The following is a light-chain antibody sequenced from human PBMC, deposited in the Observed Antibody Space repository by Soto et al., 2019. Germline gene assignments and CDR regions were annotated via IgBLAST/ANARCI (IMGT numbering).Light chain of an antibody. V-gene: IGKV3D-15*01. Sequence: IVVKPSPAALSVSKQERAPLSCSASQSVGSDLAWYQQKPGQAPRLVIYDIFTRATGVPTRISGSGSGTEFTLTISSLQSEDFAVYYCQQYNNWPPTVGQGTRLEI. J-gene: IGKJ5*01. CDR2: DIF. CDR1: QSVGSD. CDR3: QQYNNWPPT.